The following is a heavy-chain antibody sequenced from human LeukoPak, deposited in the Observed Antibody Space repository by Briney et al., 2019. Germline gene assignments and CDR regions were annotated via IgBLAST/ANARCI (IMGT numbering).Heavy chain of an antibody. CDR1: GGTFSSYA. J-gene: IGHJ6*03. CDR2: IIPIFGTA. D-gene: IGHD5-12*01. CDR3: ARYLRGYSGRKAYYMDV. V-gene: IGHV1-69*06. Sequence: SVKVSCKASGGTFSSYAISWARQAPGQGLEWMGGIIPIFGTANYAQKFQGRVTITADKSTSTAYMELRSLRSDDTAVYYCARYLRGYSGRKAYYMDVWGKGTTVTVSS.